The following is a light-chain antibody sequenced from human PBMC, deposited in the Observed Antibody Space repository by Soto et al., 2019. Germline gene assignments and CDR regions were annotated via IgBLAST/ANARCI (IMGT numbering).Light chain of an antibody. Sequence: DIQMTQSPSILSASVGDSVTITFRASQTIDSWVAWYQQKPGKAPKLLIYDATSLESGVSSRFSGSGYGTDFTLSISNLQPDDFATYYCQQYNRLITFGQGTRLEIK. CDR2: DAT. V-gene: IGKV1-5*01. CDR1: QTIDSW. CDR3: QQYNRLIT. J-gene: IGKJ5*01.